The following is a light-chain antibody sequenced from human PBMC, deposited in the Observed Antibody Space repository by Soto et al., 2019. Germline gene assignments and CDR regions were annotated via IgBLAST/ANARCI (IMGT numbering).Light chain of an antibody. Sequence: DIQMTQSPSSLSAFVGDRVTITCRASQGISNYLAWYQQKPGKVPKVLIYAASTLHSGVPSRFSGSGSGTDFTLTISSLQPEDVATYYCQKYNSGPWTFGQGTTVEIK. CDR3: QKYNSGPWT. J-gene: IGKJ1*01. CDR1: QGISNY. CDR2: AAS. V-gene: IGKV1-27*01.